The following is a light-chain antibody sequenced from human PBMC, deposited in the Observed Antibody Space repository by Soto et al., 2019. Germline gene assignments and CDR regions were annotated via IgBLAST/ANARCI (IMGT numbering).Light chain of an antibody. J-gene: IGLJ1*01. CDR3: SSYTTSSTV. CDR1: SSDSADYKD. CDR2: EVT. V-gene: IGLV2-14*01. Sequence: QPVLTQPASVSGSPGQSITISCTATSSDSADYKDVSWYQQHPGNAPKLMIYEVTYRPSGVSNRFSGSKSGNTASLTISGLQAEDEAEYYCSSYTTSSTVFGTGTKVTVL.